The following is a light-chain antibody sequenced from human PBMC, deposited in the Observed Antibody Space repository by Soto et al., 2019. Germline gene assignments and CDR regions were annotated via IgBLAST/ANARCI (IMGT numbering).Light chain of an antibody. CDR2: EGS. V-gene: IGLV2-23*01. Sequence: QSALTQPASLSGSPGQSITISCTGTSRDIGSYNLVSWYQQHPGKAPKFMIYEGSKRPSGVSNRFSGSKSGNTASLTISGLQAEDEADYYCCSYAGSSSWVFGGGTKLTVL. CDR1: SRDIGSYNL. CDR3: CSYAGSSSWV. J-gene: IGLJ3*02.